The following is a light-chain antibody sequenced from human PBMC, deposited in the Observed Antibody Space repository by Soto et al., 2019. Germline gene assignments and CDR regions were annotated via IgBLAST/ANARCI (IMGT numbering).Light chain of an antibody. J-gene: IGLJ3*02. CDR3: SSYTTSATLV. CDR2: EVS. V-gene: IGLV2-14*01. CDR1: SSDVCVYDF. Sequence: QSALTQPASVSGSPGQSITISCTGTSSDVCVYDFVSWYQQHPGKGPKLLIYEVSNRPSGVSNRFSGSKSGNTASLTISGLQSEDEADYYCSSYTTSATLVFGGGTKLTVL.